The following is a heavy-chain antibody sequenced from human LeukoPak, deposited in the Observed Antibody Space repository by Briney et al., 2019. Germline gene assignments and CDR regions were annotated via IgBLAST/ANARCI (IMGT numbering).Heavy chain of an antibody. J-gene: IGHJ4*02. D-gene: IGHD5/OR15-5a*01. CDR3: ARYRVDSAAPYFDY. Sequence: PSETLSLTCIVSGGSMTSGTFSWSWIRQPAGKGLQWIGRAHTSGSTNYNPSLQSRVTISVDTSKNLFSLELSSVTAADTAVYYCARYRVDSAAPYFDYWGQGTLVTVSS. CDR1: GGSMTSGTFS. V-gene: IGHV4-61*02. CDR2: AHTSGST.